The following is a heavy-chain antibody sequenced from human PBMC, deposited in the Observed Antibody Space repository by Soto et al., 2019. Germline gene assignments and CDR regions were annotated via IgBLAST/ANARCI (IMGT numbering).Heavy chain of an antibody. Sequence: PSETLSLTCTVSGGSISSYYWSWIRQPPGKGLEWIGYIYYSGSTNYNPSLKSRVTISVDTSKNQFSLKLSSVTAADTAVYYCARGRSGYCSGGSCYGYYYYYMDVWGKGTTVTVSS. CDR2: IYYSGST. J-gene: IGHJ6*03. V-gene: IGHV4-59*01. D-gene: IGHD2-15*01. CDR3: ARGRSGYCSGGSCYGYYYYYMDV. CDR1: GGSISSYY.